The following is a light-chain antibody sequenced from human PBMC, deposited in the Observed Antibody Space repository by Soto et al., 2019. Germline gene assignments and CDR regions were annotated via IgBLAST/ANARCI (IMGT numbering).Light chain of an antibody. V-gene: IGKV2-30*01. J-gene: IGKJ3*01. CDR2: KVS. CDR3: MQGTYWPFT. CDR1: QSLGYSDGNTY. Sequence: DVVMTQSPLSLPVTLGQSASISCRSSQSLGYSDGNTYVNWFQQRPGQPPRRLIYKVSERDSGVQDRLRGSGSGTEFTLTISRVEAEDVGVYFCMQGTYWPFTFGPGTKVDFK.